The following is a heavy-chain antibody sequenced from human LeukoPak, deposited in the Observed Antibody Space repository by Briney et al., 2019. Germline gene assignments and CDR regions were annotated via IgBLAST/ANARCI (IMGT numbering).Heavy chain of an antibody. D-gene: IGHD2-2*01. CDR2: ISYDGSNK. V-gene: IGHV3-30*18. CDR1: GFTFSSYG. CDR3: AKAEDLVPAAMGGDNFDY. Sequence: GGSLRLSCAASGFTFSSYGMHWVRQAPGKGLEWVAVISYDGSNKYYADSVKGRFTISRDNSKNTLYLQMNSLRAEDTAVYYCAKAEDLVPAAMGGDNFDYWGQGTLVTVSS. J-gene: IGHJ4*02.